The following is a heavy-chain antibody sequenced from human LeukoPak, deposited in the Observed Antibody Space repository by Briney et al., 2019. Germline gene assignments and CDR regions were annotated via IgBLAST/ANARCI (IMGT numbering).Heavy chain of an antibody. CDR3: ARDGMEGDYGDYVRPY. V-gene: IGHV1-69*13. CDR1: GYTFSSYG. J-gene: IGHJ4*02. CDR2: IIPIFGTA. D-gene: IGHD4-17*01. Sequence: SVKVSCKASGYTFSSYGISWVRQATGQGLEWMGGIIPIFGTANYAQKFQGRVTITADESTSTAYMELSSLRSEDTAVYYCARDGMEGDYGDYVRPYWGQGTLVTVSS.